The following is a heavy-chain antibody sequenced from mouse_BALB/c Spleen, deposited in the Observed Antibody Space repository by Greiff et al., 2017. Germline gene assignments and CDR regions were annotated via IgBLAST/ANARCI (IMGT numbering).Heavy chain of an antibody. V-gene: IGHV5-9-4*01. J-gene: IGHJ4*01. CDR1: GFTFSSYA. CDR3: ARKGGAMDY. Sequence: EVQLVESGGGLVKPGGSLTLSCAASGFTFSSYAMSWVRQSPEKRLEWVAEISSGGSYTYYPDTVTGRFTISRDNAKNTLYLEMSSLRSEDTAMYYCARKGGAMDYWGQGTSVTVSA. CDR2: ISSGGSYT.